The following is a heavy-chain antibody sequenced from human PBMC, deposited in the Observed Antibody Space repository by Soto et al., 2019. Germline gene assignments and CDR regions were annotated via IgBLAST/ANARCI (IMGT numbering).Heavy chain of an antibody. V-gene: IGHV1-18*04. CDR2: ISAYNGNT. D-gene: IGHD3-22*01. J-gene: IGHJ4*02. CDR1: GYTFTSYG. Sequence: ASVKVSCKASGYTFTSYGISWVRQAPGQGLEWMGWISAYNGNTNYAQKLQGRVTMTTDTSTSTAYMELRSPRSDDTAVYYCARERYYDSSGYYDYWGQGTLVTVSS. CDR3: ARERYYDSSGYYDY.